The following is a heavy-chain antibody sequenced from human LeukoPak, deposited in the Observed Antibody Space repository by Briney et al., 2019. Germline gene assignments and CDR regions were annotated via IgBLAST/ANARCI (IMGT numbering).Heavy chain of an antibody. Sequence: ASVKVSCKASGYTFTGYYMHWVRQAPGQGLEWMGRINPNSGGTNYAQKFQGRVTMTRDTSISTAYMELSRLRSDDTAVYYCASDCSSTSCYLHDAFDIWGQGTMVTVSS. D-gene: IGHD2-2*01. V-gene: IGHV1-2*06. J-gene: IGHJ3*02. CDR3: ASDCSSTSCYLHDAFDI. CDR1: GYTFTGYY. CDR2: INPNSGGT.